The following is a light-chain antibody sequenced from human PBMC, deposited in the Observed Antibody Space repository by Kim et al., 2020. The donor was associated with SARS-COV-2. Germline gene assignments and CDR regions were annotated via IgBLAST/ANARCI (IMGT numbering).Light chain of an antibody. CDR2: LNSDGSH. CDR3: QTWGTGTNWV. V-gene: IGLV4-69*01. Sequence: VKLTCTRSSGHSSYAIAWHQQQTEKGPRYLMKLNSDGSHSKGDGIPDRFSGSSSGAERYLTISSLQSEDEADYYCQTWGTGTNWVFGGGTQLTVL. CDR1: SGHSSYA. J-gene: IGLJ3*02.